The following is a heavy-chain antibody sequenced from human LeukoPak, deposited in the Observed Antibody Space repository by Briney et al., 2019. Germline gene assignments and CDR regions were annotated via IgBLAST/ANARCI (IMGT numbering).Heavy chain of an antibody. J-gene: IGHJ4*02. CDR1: GFTFSSYG. Sequence: PGGSLRLSCAASGFTFSSYGMSWVRQAPGKGLEWVSAISGSGGSTYYADSVKGRFTISRDNSKNTLYLQMNSLRAEDTAVYYCAKDRTLGYCSGGSCSSSDWGQGTLVTVSS. CDR2: ISGSGGST. D-gene: IGHD2-15*01. V-gene: IGHV3-23*01. CDR3: AKDRTLGYCSGGSCSSSD.